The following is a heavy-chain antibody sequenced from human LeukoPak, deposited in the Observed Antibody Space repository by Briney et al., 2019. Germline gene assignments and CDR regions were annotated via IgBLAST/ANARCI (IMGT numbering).Heavy chain of an antibody. CDR3: ARERGNENGSDAFDI. CDR2: IRSKAYGGTT. V-gene: IGHV3-49*03. D-gene: IGHD6-13*01. J-gene: IGHJ3*02. Sequence: PGGSLRLSCIASGFTFGDYAMSWFRQAPGKGLEWVGFIRSKAYGGTTEYAASVKGRFTISRDDSKSIAYLQMNSLKTEDTAVYYCARERGNENGSDAFDIWGQGTMVTVSS. CDR1: GFTFGDYA.